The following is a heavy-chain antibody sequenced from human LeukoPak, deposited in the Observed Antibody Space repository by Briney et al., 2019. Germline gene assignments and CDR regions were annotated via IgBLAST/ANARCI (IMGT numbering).Heavy chain of an antibody. D-gene: IGHD3-10*01. CDR1: GYTFTSYG. Sequence: ASVRVSCKASGYTFTSYGISWVRQAPGQGLEWMGWISAYNGNTNYAQKLQGRVTMTRDTPISTAYMELSRLRSDDTAVYYCAREVRGVMGRDYYYYMDVWGKGTTVTVSS. V-gene: IGHV1-18*01. CDR3: AREVRGVMGRDYYYYMDV. J-gene: IGHJ6*03. CDR2: ISAYNGNT.